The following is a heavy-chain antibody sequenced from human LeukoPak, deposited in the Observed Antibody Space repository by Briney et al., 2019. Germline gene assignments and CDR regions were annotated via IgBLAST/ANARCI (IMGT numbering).Heavy chain of an antibody. D-gene: IGHD3-10*01. CDR3: ARDFYGSGIGWFDP. Sequence: ASVKVSCKASGGTFSSYAISWVRQAPGQGLEWMGWINAGNGNTKYSQKFQGRVTITRDTSASTAYMELSSLRSEDTAVYYCARDFYGSGIGWFDPWGQGTLVTVSS. CDR1: GGTFSSYA. J-gene: IGHJ5*02. CDR2: INAGNGNT. V-gene: IGHV1-3*01.